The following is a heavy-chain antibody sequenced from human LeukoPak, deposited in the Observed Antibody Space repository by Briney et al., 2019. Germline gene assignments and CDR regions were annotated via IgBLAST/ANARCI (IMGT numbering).Heavy chain of an antibody. D-gene: IGHD4-17*01. J-gene: IGHJ4*02. CDR3: ARDGDYGPYFDY. CDR1: GGSVNSGSYY. V-gene: IGHV4-31*03. CDR2: IYYSGST. Sequence: SETLSLTCTVSGGSVNSGSYYWSWIRQHPGKGLEWIGYIYYSGSTYYNPSLKSRVTISVDTSKNQFSLKLSSVTAADTAVYYCARDGDYGPYFDYWGQGTLVTVSS.